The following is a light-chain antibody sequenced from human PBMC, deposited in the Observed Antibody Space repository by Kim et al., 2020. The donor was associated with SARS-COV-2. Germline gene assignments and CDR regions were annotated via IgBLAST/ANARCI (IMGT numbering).Light chain of an antibody. CDR2: STT. CDR1: TGAVTSAYS. Sequence: GTVTLTCASSTGAVTSAYSQNWIQQKPGQAPRRLINSTTKKHAWTPARCSGCLLGGKAALTLWGVQPEDEAEYYCLLYFGATQSGVFGGGTQLNVL. V-gene: IGLV7-43*01. J-gene: IGLJ3*02. CDR3: LLYFGATQSGV.